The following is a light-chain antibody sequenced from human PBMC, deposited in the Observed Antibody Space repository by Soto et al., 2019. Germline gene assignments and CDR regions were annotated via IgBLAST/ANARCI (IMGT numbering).Light chain of an antibody. CDR1: SSNIGGGYD. CDR2: AND. J-gene: IGLJ1*01. Sequence: QSVLTQPPSVSGAPGQRVTISCTGSSSNIGGGYDVHWYQQFSGTGPRLLMYANDNRPSGVPDRFFGSKSGTSASLAITGLQAEEEADYYCQSYDSSLSAYVFGSGTKLTVL. V-gene: IGLV1-40*01. CDR3: QSYDSSLSAYV.